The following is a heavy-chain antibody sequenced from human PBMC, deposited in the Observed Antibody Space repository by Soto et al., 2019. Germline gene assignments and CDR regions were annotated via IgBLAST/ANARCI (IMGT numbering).Heavy chain of an antibody. Sequence: EVQLVESGGGLVKPGGSLRLSCAASGFTFSSYSMNWVRQAPGKGLEWVSSISSSSSYIYYADSVKGRFTISRDHAKNSLYLQMNSLRAEDTAVYYCARVSYPFHYGMDVWGQGTTVTVSS. CDR3: ARVSYPFHYGMDV. CDR2: ISSSSSYI. J-gene: IGHJ6*02. V-gene: IGHV3-21*01. D-gene: IGHD3-16*01. CDR1: GFTFSSYS.